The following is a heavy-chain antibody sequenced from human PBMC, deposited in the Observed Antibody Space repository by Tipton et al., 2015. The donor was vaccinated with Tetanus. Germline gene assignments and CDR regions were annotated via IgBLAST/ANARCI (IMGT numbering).Heavy chain of an antibody. CDR1: GVSFNNYA. V-gene: IGHV3-30-3*01. Sequence: TLSLTCAASGVSFNNYAMHWVRQAPGKGLEWVAVISYDGSNKYDAESVKGRLTISRDNSNNTLYVQMDSLRAEDTAVYYCARGPYHYGGYYFDYWGRGTLVTVSS. D-gene: IGHD4-23*01. CDR3: ARGPYHYGGYYFDY. CDR2: ISYDGSNK. J-gene: IGHJ4*02.